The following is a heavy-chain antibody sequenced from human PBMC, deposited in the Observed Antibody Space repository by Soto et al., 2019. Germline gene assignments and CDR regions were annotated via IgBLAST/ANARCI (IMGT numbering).Heavy chain of an antibody. CDR2: IYYSGST. J-gene: IGHJ6*03. V-gene: IGHV4-39*01. D-gene: IGHD3-10*02. CDR1: GGSISSGDYY. Sequence: PSETLSLTCTVSGGSISSGDYYWSWIRQPPGKGLEWIGYIYYSGSTYYNPSLKSRVTISVDTSKNQFSLKLSSVTAADTAVYYCARHQVYSDMDVWGKGTTVTVSS. CDR3: ARHQVYSDMDV.